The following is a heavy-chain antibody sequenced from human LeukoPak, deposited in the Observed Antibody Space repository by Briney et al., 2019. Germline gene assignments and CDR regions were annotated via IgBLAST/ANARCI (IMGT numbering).Heavy chain of an antibody. V-gene: IGHV3-9*01. CDR3: AMSPYDSSGYYYF. CDR1: GFTFDDYA. Sequence: PGRSLRLSCAASGFTFDDYAMRWVRQAPGKGLEWVSGISWNSGSIGYADSVKGRFTISRDNAKNSLYLQMNSLRAEDTAVYYRAMSPYDSSGYYYFWGQGTLVTVSS. D-gene: IGHD3-22*01. J-gene: IGHJ4*02. CDR2: ISWNSGSI.